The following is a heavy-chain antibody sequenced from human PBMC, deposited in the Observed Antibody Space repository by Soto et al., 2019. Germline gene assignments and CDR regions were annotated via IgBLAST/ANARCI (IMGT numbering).Heavy chain of an antibody. CDR1: GFTFSSYA. CDR3: ASSGITIFGVVIIDQNRARPRPRDY. J-gene: IGHJ4*02. Sequence: GGSLRLSCAASGFTFSSYAMSWVRQAPGKGLEWVSAISGSGGSTYYADSVKGRFTISRDNSKNTLYLQMNSLRAEDTAVYYCASSGITIFGVVIIDQNRARPRPRDYWGQGTLVTVSS. V-gene: IGHV3-23*01. CDR2: ISGSGGST. D-gene: IGHD3-3*01.